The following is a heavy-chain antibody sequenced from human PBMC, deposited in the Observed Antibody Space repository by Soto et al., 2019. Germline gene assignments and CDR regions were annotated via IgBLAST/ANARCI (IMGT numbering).Heavy chain of an antibody. Sequence: GGSLRLSCAASGFTFSSYGMGWVRKAPGKGLEWVSVISAGGDSTFHSDSVKDRFTVSRDNFKNTLYLQVNSLRADDTAVYYCASCRFGYYSGLDVWGQGTTVTVSS. CDR3: ASCRFGYYSGLDV. V-gene: IGHV3-23*01. CDR1: GFTFSSYG. CDR2: ISAGGDST. J-gene: IGHJ6*02. D-gene: IGHD3-10*01.